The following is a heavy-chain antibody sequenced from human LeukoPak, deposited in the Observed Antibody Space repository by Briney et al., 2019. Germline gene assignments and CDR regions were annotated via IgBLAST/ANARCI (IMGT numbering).Heavy chain of an antibody. J-gene: IGHJ4*02. Sequence: NPSETLSLTCAVYGGSFSGYYWSWIRQPPGKGLEWIGEINHSGSTYYNPSLKSRVTISVDTSKNQFSLKLSSVTAADTAVYYCARVPLSGWPIDYWGQGTLVTVSS. CDR1: GGSFSGYY. D-gene: IGHD6-19*01. CDR3: ARVPLSGWPIDY. CDR2: INHSGST. V-gene: IGHV4-34*01.